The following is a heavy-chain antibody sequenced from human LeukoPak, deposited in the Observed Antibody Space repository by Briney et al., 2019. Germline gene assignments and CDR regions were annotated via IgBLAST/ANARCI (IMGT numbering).Heavy chain of an antibody. CDR2: ISGSSGVI. V-gene: IGHV3-48*04. D-gene: IGHD5-12*01. CDR3: ARELLARGYENDY. J-gene: IGHJ4*02. Sequence: GGSLRLSCAASGFTFSTYSMNWVRQAPGKGLEWVSFISGSSGVIHYADSVKGRFTISRDNAKNSLYLQMDSLRAEDTAVYYCARELLARGYENDYWGQGTLVTASS. CDR1: GFTFSTYS.